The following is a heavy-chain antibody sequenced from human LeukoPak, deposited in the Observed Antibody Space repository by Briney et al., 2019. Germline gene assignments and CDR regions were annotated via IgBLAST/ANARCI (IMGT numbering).Heavy chain of an antibody. V-gene: IGHV3-7*01. J-gene: IGHJ4*02. Sequence: GESLRLSCAASGFTFSNAWMSWVRQAPGKGLEWVANINRDGSEENYVDSVKGRFTISRDNAKNSLYLQMDSLRAEDTAVYYCATKAAPSRANPFDYWGQGTLVTVSS. D-gene: IGHD3-10*01. CDR3: ATKAAPSRANPFDY. CDR2: INRDGSEE. CDR1: GFTFSNAW.